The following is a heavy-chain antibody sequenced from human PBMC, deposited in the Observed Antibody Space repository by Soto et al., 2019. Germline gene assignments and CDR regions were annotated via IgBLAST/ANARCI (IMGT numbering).Heavy chain of an antibody. D-gene: IGHD3-22*01. CDR3: STRAYDTNGYYRFDP. CDR1: GGPFSGHS. J-gene: IGHJ5*01. CDR2: INHSGRV. V-gene: IGHV4-34*01. Sequence: SETLSLTCAVYGGPFSGHSWTWIRQSPGKGLEWIGDINHSGRVNYSPSLKSRVTISLDTSKNQFSLTLSAVTAADTAMYYCSTRAYDTNGYYRFDPWGQGTLVTVSS.